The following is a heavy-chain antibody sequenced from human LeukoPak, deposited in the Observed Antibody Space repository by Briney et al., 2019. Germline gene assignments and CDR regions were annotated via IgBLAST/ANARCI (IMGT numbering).Heavy chain of an antibody. V-gene: IGHV4-39*07. CDR1: GGSISSGGYY. CDR3: ASGTRKTGINDPFDI. D-gene: IGHD1/OR15-1a*01. J-gene: IGHJ3*02. CDR2: VFYGVIT. Sequence: PSETLSLTCTVSGGSISSGGYYWGWIRQTPGKGLEWIATVFYGVITYYNPSLNRRVTLSVDTSKNQFSLEVRSVTAADTAVFYCASGTRKTGINDPFDIWGQGTVVTVSS.